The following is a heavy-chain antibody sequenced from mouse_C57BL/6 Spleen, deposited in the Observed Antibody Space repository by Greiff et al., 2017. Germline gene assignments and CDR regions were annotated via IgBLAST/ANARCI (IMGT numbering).Heavy chain of an antibody. CDR2: IYPGDGDT. V-gene: IGHV1-82*01. Sequence: QVQLKESGPELVKPGASVKISCKASGYAFSSSWMNWVKQRPGKGLEWIGRIYPGDGDTNYNGKFKGKATLTADKSSSTAYMQLSSLTSEDSAVYFCAHRLNYYAVDYWGQGTSVTVSS. CDR1: GYAFSSSW. J-gene: IGHJ4*01. CDR3: AHRLNYYAVDY. D-gene: IGHD1-2*01.